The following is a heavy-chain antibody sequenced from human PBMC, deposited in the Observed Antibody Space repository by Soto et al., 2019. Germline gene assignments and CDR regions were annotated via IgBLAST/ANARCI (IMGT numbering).Heavy chain of an antibody. CDR1: GYTFTSYG. CDR2: ISAHNGNT. Sequence: QVHLVQSGAQVKKPAASVKVSCKGPGYTFTSYGITSVRQAPGQGLEWMGWISAHNGNTDYAQKLQGRVTVTRETSTRTAYMELRSVRSDDTAVYYCARGRYGDYWGQGALVTVSS. D-gene: IGHD1-1*01. CDR3: ARGRYGDY. J-gene: IGHJ4*02. V-gene: IGHV1-18*01.